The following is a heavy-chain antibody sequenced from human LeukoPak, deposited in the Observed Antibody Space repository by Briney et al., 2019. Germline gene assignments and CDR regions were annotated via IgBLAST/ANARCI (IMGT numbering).Heavy chain of an antibody. CDR1: GFTFDDYA. J-gene: IGHJ5*02. D-gene: IGHD6-6*01. CDR2: ISWNSGSI. Sequence: GGSLRLSCAASGFTFDDYAMHWVRQAPGKGLEWVSGISWNSGSIGYADSVKGRFTISRDNAKNSLYLQMNSLRAEDTAVYYCARAGAARSPNWFDPWGQGTLVTVSS. CDR3: ARAGAARSPNWFDP. V-gene: IGHV3-9*01.